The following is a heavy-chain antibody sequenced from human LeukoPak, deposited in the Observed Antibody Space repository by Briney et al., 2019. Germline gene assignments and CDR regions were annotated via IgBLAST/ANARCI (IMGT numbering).Heavy chain of an antibody. CDR2: INPNSGGT. Sequence: ASVKVSCKASGYTFTGYYMHWVRQAPGQGLEWMGWINPNSGGTNYAQKFQGRVTMTRDTSISTAYMELSRLRSDDTAVYHCARDYYENLFPAFDIWGQGTMVTVSS. J-gene: IGHJ3*02. D-gene: IGHD3-16*01. V-gene: IGHV1-2*02. CDR1: GYTFTGYY. CDR3: ARDYYENLFPAFDI.